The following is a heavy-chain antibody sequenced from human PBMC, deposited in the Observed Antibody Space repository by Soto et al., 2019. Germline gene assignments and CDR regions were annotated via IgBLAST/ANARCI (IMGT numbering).Heavy chain of an antibody. D-gene: IGHD2-2*01. J-gene: IGHJ4*02. CDR3: ARIKVIPAAIGFDS. Sequence: SETLSLTCTVSGGSISSYYWSWIRQPPGKGLEWIGYIYYSGSTNYNPSLKSRVTISVDTSKNQFSLKLSSVTAADTAVYYCARIKVIPAAIGFDSWGQGTLVTVSS. CDR1: GGSISSYY. V-gene: IGHV4-59*12. CDR2: IYYSGST.